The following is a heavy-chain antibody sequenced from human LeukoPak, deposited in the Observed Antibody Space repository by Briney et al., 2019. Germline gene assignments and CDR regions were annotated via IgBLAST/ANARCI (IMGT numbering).Heavy chain of an antibody. CDR2: IYDRGST. Sequence: KPSETLSLTCTVSGGSISSYYWSWIRQPPGKGLEWIGNIYDRGSTKYNPSLKSRVTISVDTSKNQFSLRLSSVTAADTAVYYCARGMTFDNWGQGTLVTVSS. V-gene: IGHV4-59*01. J-gene: IGHJ4*02. CDR3: ARGMTFDN. CDR1: GGSISSYY.